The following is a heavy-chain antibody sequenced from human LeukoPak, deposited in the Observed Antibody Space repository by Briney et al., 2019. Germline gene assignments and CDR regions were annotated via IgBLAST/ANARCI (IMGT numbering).Heavy chain of an antibody. D-gene: IGHD1-7*01. CDR3: ARAGRTGTTELRY. Sequence: GGSLRLSCAASGFTVSSNYMSWVRQAPGKGLEWVSVIYSGGSTYYADSVKGRFTISRDNSKNTLYLQMNSLRAEDTAVYYCARAGRTGTTELRYWGQGTLVTVSS. J-gene: IGHJ4*02. V-gene: IGHV3-66*01. CDR1: GFTVSSNY. CDR2: IYSGGST.